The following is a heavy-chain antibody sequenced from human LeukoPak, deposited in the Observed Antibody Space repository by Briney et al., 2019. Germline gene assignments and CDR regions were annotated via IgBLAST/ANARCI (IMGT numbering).Heavy chain of an antibody. CDR3: ARDPHYDILTGSLVDY. CDR2: ISSSSYI. Sequence: GGSLRLSCAASGFTFSSYSMNWVRQAPGKGLEWASSISSSSYIYYADSVKGRFTISRDNAKNSLYLQMNSLGAEDTAVYYCARDPHYDILTGSLVDYWGQGTLVTVSS. J-gene: IGHJ4*02. V-gene: IGHV3-21*01. D-gene: IGHD3-9*01. CDR1: GFTFSSYS.